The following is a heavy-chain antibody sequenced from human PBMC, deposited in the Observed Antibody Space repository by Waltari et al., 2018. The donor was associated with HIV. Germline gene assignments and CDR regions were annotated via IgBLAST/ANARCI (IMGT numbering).Heavy chain of an antibody. D-gene: IGHD3-10*01. Sequence: QVQLQESGPGLVKPSETLSLTCTVSGGSLSSEGYYWGWIRQPPEKQLEWIGYIHYKGGANKNPSLTSRVTISVDTSKNQFSLDLRSVTAADTALYYCARLPFYGTGTYFIPGNYYYMDVWGKGTTVTVSS. CDR3: ARLPFYGTGTYFIPGNYYYMDV. CDR1: GGSLSSEGYY. CDR2: IHYKGGA. J-gene: IGHJ6*03. V-gene: IGHV4-61*08.